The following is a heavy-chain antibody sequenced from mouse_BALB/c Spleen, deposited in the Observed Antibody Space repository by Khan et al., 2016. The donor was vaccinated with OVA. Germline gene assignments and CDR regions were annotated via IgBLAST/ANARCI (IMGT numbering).Heavy chain of an antibody. Sequence: EVELVESGGGLVQPGGSLKLSCAASRFTISSYGMSSVRQTPDKRLELVTTIDSNGGSTDYPDSVKRRSTISGDNSKNALYLQMRSLKSEDTAMYYCARSAIWGQGTPLTVSS. J-gene: IGHJ2*01. CDR2: IDSNGGST. CDR1: RFTISSYG. V-gene: IGHV5-6-3*01. CDR3: ARSAI. D-gene: IGHD2-12*01.